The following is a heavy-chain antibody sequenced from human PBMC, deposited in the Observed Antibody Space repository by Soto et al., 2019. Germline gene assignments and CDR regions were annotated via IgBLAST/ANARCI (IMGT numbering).Heavy chain of an antibody. D-gene: IGHD6-6*01. J-gene: IGHJ6*02. V-gene: IGHV4-39*01. Sequence: SETLSLTCTVSGGSISSSSYYWGWIRQPPGKGLEWIGSIYYSGSTYYNPSLKSRVTISVDTSKNQFSLKLSSVTAADTAVYYCARHASIAARPDYYYGMDVWGQGTTVTVSS. CDR1: GGSISSSSYY. CDR3: ARHASIAARPDYYYGMDV. CDR2: IYYSGST.